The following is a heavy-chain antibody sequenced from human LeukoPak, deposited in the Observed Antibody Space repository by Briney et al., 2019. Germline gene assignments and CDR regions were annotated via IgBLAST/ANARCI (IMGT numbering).Heavy chain of an antibody. Sequence: PGGSLRLSCAASGFTFDNYGMSWVRQVPGKGLEWVSGLNWDGRTTGYADSVKGRFSISRDNAKNSLFLQMNSLMPEDTAVYYCAMGDPYSKPLDYWGQGTLVTVSS. V-gene: IGHV3-20*04. CDR2: LNWDGRTT. CDR3: AMGDPYSKPLDY. D-gene: IGHD4-11*01. J-gene: IGHJ4*02. CDR1: GFTFDNYG.